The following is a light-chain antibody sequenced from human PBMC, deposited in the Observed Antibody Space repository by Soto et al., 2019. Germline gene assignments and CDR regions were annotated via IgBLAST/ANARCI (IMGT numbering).Light chain of an antibody. CDR1: QGLGSW. J-gene: IGKJ1*01. V-gene: IGKV1D-12*01. CDR2: AAS. Sequence: DSQMTHSQPLFLPSEGAGVPIPFGPGQGLGSWLACYQQNPGKPPKLLIYAASSLQSGVPSRFSGSGSGTDFPLTISSLQPEDFATYYCQQANSFPWTFGQGTKVEIK. CDR3: QQANSFPWT.